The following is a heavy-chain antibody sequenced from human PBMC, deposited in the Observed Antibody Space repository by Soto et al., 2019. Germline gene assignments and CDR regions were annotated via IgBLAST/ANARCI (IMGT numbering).Heavy chain of an antibody. J-gene: IGHJ3*02. V-gene: IGHV3-11*01. D-gene: IGHD5-12*01. CDR3: ARRYSGGRAFDI. CDR2: ISSSGNTI. Sequence: QVQLVESGGGLVRPGESLRLSCAASEFTFSDYYMSWIRQAPGKGLEWVSYISSSGNTIYYADSVKCRFTISRDNAKNSLYLQMNSLRAEDTAVYYCARRYSGGRAFDICGQGTMVTVSS. CDR1: EFTFSDYY.